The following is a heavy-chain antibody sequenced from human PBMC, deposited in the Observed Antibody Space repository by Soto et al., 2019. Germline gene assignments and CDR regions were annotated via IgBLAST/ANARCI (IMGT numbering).Heavy chain of an antibody. CDR2: IKQDGSEK. Sequence: GGSLRLSCAASGFTFSSYWMSWVRQAPGKGLEWVANIKQDGSEKYYVDSVKGRFTISRDNAKNSLYLQMNSLRAEDTAVYYCARRPPGDWVFSHFDYWGQGTLVTVSS. J-gene: IGHJ4*02. D-gene: IGHD7-27*01. CDR3: ARRPPGDWVFSHFDY. V-gene: IGHV3-7*01. CDR1: GFTFSSYW.